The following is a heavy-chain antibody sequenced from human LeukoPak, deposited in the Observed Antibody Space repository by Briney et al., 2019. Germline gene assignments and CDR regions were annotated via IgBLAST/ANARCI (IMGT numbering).Heavy chain of an antibody. Sequence: PGGSLRLSCAASKFTFSDHYMDWVRQAPGKGLEWVSGISGTTRDPYYADSVKGRFTISRDNSKYTLFLQVNSLRAEDTAVYYCAKVRTYFYHGLDVWGQGTTVTVSS. CDR3: AKVRTYFYHGLDV. J-gene: IGHJ6*02. V-gene: IGHV3-23*01. CDR2: ISGTTRDP. D-gene: IGHD1-14*01. CDR1: KFTFSDHY.